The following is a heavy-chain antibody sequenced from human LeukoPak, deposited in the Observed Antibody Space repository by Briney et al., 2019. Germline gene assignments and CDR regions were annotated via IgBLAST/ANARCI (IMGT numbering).Heavy chain of an antibody. CDR2: FYHSGST. Sequence: SETLSLTCTVSGYSISSGYYWGWIRQPPGKGLEWIGSFYHSGSTYYNPSLKSRVTISVDTSRNQFSLKLSSVTAADTAVYYCASRGWPYYFDYWGQGTLVTVSS. D-gene: IGHD6-19*01. J-gene: IGHJ4*02. CDR3: ASRGWPYYFDY. CDR1: GYSISSGYY. V-gene: IGHV4-38-2*02.